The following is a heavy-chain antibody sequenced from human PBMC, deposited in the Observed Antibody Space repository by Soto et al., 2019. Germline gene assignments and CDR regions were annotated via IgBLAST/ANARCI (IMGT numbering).Heavy chain of an antibody. CDR2: ISYDGSNK. CDR1: GFTFSSYG. V-gene: IGHV3-30*03. J-gene: IGHJ4*02. D-gene: IGHD2-15*01. CDR3: ATRWRVAATREFDY. Sequence: QVQLVESGGGVVQPGRSLRLSCAASGFTFSSYGMHWVRQVPGKGLEWVAVISYDGSNKYYADSVKGRFTISRDNSKNTLYLQMNSLRAEDTAVYYCATRWRVAATREFDYWGQGTLVTVSS.